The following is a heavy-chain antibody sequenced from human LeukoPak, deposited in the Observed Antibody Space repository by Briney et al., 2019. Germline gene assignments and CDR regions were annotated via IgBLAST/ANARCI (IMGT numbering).Heavy chain of an antibody. CDR1: GFTFSSYS. CDR3: ARDHFRRGITRYSSGWEFDP. J-gene: IGHJ5*02. D-gene: IGHD6-19*01. V-gene: IGHV3-21*01. CDR2: ISSSSSYI. Sequence: GGSLRLSCAASGFTFSSYSMNRVRQAPGKGLEWVSSISSSSSYIYYADSVKGRFTISRDNAKNSLYLQMNSLRAEDTAVYYCARDHFRRGITRYSSGWEFDPWGQGTLVTVSS.